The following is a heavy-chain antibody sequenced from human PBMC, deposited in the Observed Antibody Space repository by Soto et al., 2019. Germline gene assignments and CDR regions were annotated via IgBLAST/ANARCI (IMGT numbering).Heavy chain of an antibody. CDR3: AIRGIQLYNWFDP. CDR2: IYHSGST. D-gene: IGHD5-18*01. V-gene: IGHV4-4*02. CDR1: SGSISSSNW. J-gene: IGHJ5*02. Sequence: QVQLQESGPGLVKPSGTLSLTCAVSSGSISSSNWWSWVRQPPGKGREWVGEIYHSGSTNYNPTLKKCVTISVDKSENQFSLKLSSVTAADTAAYYCAIRGIQLYNWFDPWGQGTLVTVSS.